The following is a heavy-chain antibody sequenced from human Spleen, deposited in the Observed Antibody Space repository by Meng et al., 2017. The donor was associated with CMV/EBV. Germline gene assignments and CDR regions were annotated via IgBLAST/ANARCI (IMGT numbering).Heavy chain of an antibody. Sequence: QVLLQQWGAGLLKPSETLSLTCAVYGGSFSGYYWSWIRQPPGKGLEWIGEINHSGSTNYNPSLKSRVTISVDTSKSQFSLKLSSVTAADTAVYYCARWVWWSGWSLDYWGQGTLVTVSS. CDR1: GGSFSGYY. CDR2: INHSGST. D-gene: IGHD6-19*01. V-gene: IGHV4-34*01. CDR3: ARWVWWSGWSLDY. J-gene: IGHJ4*02.